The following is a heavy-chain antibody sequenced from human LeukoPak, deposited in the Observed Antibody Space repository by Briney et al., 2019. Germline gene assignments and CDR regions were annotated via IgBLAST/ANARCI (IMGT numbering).Heavy chain of an antibody. CDR3: ARGRSGYYRRAFDI. D-gene: IGHD3-22*01. V-gene: IGHV4-34*01. J-gene: IGHJ3*02. CDR2: INHSGST. CDR1: GGSLSGYY. Sequence: PSETLSLTCAVYGGSLSGYYWSWIRHPPGKGLEWIGEINHSGSTNYNPSLKSRVTISVDTYKNQFSLKLSSVTAADTAVYYCARGRSGYYRRAFDIWGQGTMVTVSS.